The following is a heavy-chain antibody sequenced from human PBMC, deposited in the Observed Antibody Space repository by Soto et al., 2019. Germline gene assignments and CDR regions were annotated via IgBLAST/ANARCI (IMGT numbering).Heavy chain of an antibody. V-gene: IGHV3-30-3*01. D-gene: IGHD1-20*01. J-gene: IGHJ3*02. CDR2: ISYDGSNK. CDR3: ARDKGAITGTPIPDAFDI. CDR1: GFTFSSCA. Sequence: QVQLVESGGGVVQPGRSLRLSCAASGFTFSSCAMHWVRQAPGKGLEWVAVISYDGSNKYYADSVKGRFTISRDNSKNTLSLQMNSLRAEDTAVYYCARDKGAITGTPIPDAFDIWGQGTMVTVSS.